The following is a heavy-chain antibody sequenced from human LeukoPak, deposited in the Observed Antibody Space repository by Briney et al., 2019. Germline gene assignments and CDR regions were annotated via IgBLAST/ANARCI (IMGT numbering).Heavy chain of an antibody. V-gene: IGHV3-7*01. D-gene: IGHD4-17*01. CDR1: EFTFSNFW. J-gene: IGHJ2*01. Sequence: GGSLRLSCSASEFTFSNFWMSWVRQTPGKGPEWVANIKQDGSEKYYVDSVKGRFTISRDNAETSLHLQMNSLRAEDTAVYYCARGGNHGDYWYFDLWGRGTLVTVSS. CDR2: IKQDGSEK. CDR3: ARGGNHGDYWYFDL.